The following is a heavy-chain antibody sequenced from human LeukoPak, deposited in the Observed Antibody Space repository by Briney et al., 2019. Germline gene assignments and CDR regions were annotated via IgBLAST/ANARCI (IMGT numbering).Heavy chain of an antibody. CDR3: ASLVVVPAAS. V-gene: IGHV3-21*01. Sequence: GGSLRLSCAASGFTLRSYTMNWVRQAPGKGLEWVSSIGISSNKIYYADSVKGRFTLSRENAKNSLYLQMNSLRAGDTAVYYCASLVVVPAASWGQGTMVTVSS. CDR2: IGISSNKI. D-gene: IGHD2-2*01. J-gene: IGHJ3*01. CDR1: GFTLRSYT.